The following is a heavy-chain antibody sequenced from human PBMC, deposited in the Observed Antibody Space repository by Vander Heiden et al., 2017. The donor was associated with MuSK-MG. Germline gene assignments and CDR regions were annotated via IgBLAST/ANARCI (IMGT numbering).Heavy chain of an antibody. CDR1: GFTFSSYS. V-gene: IGHV3-21*03. Sequence: EVQLVESGGGLVKPGGSLRLSCAASGFTFSSYSMNWVRQAPGKGLEWVSSISSSSSYIYYADSVKGRFTISRDNSKNSLYMQMNRLRAEDTAVYYCAIDVDSCGVAYYFDYWGQGTMVTVYS. D-gene: IGHD3-3*01. CDR3: AIDVDSCGVAYYFDY. CDR2: ISSSSSYI. J-gene: IGHJ4*02.